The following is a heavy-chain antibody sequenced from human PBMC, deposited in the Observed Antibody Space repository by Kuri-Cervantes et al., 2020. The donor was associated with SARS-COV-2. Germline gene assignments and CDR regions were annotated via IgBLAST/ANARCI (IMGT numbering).Heavy chain of an antibody. CDR2: ISSSGSTI. CDR3: ATDQINPSGGIFDY. J-gene: IGHJ4*02. Sequence: GESLKISCAASGFTFSDYYMSWIRQAPGKGLEWVSYISSSGSTIYYADSVKGRFTISRDNAKNSLYLQMNSLRAEDTAVYYCATDQINPSGGIFDYWGQGTLVTVSS. D-gene: IGHD3-3*01. V-gene: IGHV3-11*01. CDR1: GFTFSDYY.